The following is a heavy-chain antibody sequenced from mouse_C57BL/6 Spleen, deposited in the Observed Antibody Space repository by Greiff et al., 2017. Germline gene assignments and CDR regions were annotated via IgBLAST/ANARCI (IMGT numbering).Heavy chain of an antibody. CDR3: ARPICSDHAWVAY. Sequence: QVQLQQSGAELARPGASVKMSCKASGYTFTSYTMHWVKQRPGQGLEWIGYINPSSGYTKYNQKFKDKATLTADKSSSTVYMQLSSLTSEDAAVYYCARPICSDHAWVAYWGKGTLVTVSA. J-gene: IGHJ3*01. CDR2: INPSSGYT. V-gene: IGHV1-4*01. D-gene: IGHD6-1*01. CDR1: GYTFTSYT.